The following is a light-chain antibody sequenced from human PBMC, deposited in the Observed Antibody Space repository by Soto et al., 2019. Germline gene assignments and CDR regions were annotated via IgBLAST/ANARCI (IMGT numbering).Light chain of an antibody. V-gene: IGKV3-15*01. CDR1: QSVSSN. Sequence: EIVLTQSQGTLSLSPGARATLSCRASQSVSSNLAWDTQKPGQSPRLLIYGASTRATGVPARFSGSGSGTEFTPTISSLQSEDFAVYDCQQYNNWRTFGQGTKVDIK. CDR2: GAS. J-gene: IGKJ1*01. CDR3: QQYNNWRT.